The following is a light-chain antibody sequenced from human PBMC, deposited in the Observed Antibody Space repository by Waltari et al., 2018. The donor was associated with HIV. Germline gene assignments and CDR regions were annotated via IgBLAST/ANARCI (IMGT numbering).Light chain of an antibody. CDR2: EAS. CDR3: MQSLHLLYT. V-gene: IGKV2D-29*02. Sequence: DIVMTQTPPSLSVTPGQPASFSCNSSQSLKHTDGKTYLYWYLQRPGQSPQVLIYEASKRYAGVPDSFSGSGSGTHFTLKIARVEAEDVGSYYCMQSLHLLYTFGQGTKLNIK. CDR1: QSLKHTDGKTY. J-gene: IGKJ2*01.